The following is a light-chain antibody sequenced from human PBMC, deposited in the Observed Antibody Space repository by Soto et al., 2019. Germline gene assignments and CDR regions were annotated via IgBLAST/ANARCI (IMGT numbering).Light chain of an antibody. CDR2: AAS. J-gene: IGKJ2*01. CDR3: QQSYSTPYT. Sequence: DIQMTQSPPSLSASVGDRVTITCRSSQTIIRYLNWYQQKPGKGPKLLIYAASNLQSGVPSRFSGSGSVTDFTLTIISLQPEDFATYYCQQSYSTPYTFGQGTKLEIK. V-gene: IGKV1-39*01. CDR1: QTIIRY.